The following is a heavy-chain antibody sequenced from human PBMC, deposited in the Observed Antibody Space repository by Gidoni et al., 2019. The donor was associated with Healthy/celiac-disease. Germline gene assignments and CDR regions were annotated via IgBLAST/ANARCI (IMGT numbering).Heavy chain of an antibody. J-gene: IGHJ4*02. CDR2: IKSKTDGGTT. Sequence: EVLLVESAGGLVKPAGSLRLSCATSGFTFSNAWMSWVRQAPGKGLEWVGRIKSKTDGGTTDYAAPVKGRFILSRDDSRNTLYVQMNSLKAEDTAVYYCTTDRAYDFWGQGTLVTVSS. D-gene: IGHD3-3*01. CDR3: TTDRAYDF. CDR1: GFTFSNAW. V-gene: IGHV3-15*01.